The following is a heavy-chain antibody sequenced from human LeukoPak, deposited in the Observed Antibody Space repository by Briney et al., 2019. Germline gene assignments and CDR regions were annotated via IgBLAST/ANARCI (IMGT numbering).Heavy chain of an antibody. J-gene: IGHJ5*02. D-gene: IGHD2-2*03. CDR2: IYTSGST. CDR1: GGSISNYY. CDR3: ARDGYCSSTSCYHPLDPNWFDP. V-gene: IGHV4-4*07. Sequence: SETLSLTCTSAGGSISNYYWSWLRQPAGKGLGWIGRIYTSGSTNYNPSLKSRVTMSVDTSKNQFSLKLSSVTAADTAVYYCARDGYCSSTSCYHPLDPNWFDPWGQGTLVTVSS.